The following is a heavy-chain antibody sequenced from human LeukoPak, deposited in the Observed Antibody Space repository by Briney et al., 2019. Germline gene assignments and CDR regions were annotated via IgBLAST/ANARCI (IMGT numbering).Heavy chain of an antibody. CDR1: GDSISLYY. CDR3: ARLTPYSGSPLGDY. D-gene: IGHD1-26*01. J-gene: IGHJ4*02. Sequence: SETLSLTCTVSGDSISLYYWSWIRQPPGKGLEWIGYIYYTGSTKSNPSLKSRVTISVDTSKNQFSLKLSSVTAADTAVYYCARLTPYSGSPLGDYWGQGTLVTVSS. CDR2: IYYTGST. V-gene: IGHV4-59*08.